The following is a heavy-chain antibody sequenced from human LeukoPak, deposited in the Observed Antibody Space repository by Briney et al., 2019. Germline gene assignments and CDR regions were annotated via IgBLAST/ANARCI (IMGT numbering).Heavy chain of an antibody. CDR3: ARGATVPAAIGDAFDI. CDR2: IIPIFGTA. V-gene: IGHV1-69*13. D-gene: IGHD2-2*02. J-gene: IGHJ3*02. CDR1: GGTFSSYA. Sequence: SVNVSCKASGGTFSSYAISWVRQAPGQGLEWMGGIIPIFGTANYAQKFQGRVTITADESTSTAYMELSSLRSEDTAVYYCARGATVPAAIGDAFDIWGQGTMVTVSS.